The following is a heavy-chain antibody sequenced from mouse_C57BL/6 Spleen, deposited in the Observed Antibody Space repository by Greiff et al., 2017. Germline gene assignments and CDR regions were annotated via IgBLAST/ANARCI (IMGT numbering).Heavy chain of an antibody. CDR1: GYSITSGYY. CDR3: AREGANPDV. CDR2: ISYDGSN. V-gene: IGHV3-6*01. Sequence: EVKLQESGPGLVKPSQSLSLTCSVTGYSITSGYYWNWIRQFPGNKLEWMGYISYDGSNNYNPSLKNRISITRDTSKNQFFLKLNSVTTEDTATYYCAREGANPDVWGTGTTVTVSS. J-gene: IGHJ1*03. D-gene: IGHD3-1*01.